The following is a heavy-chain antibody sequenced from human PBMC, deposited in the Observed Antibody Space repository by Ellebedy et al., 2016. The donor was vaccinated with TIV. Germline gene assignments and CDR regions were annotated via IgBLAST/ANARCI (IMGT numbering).Heavy chain of an antibody. CDR3: ARTDPWQPIDD. CDR1: GGSVSSTRYY. D-gene: IGHD2-21*02. Sequence: MPSETLSLTCSVSGGSVSSTRYYWAWIRQPPGKGLEYIGSVYYSGSPYYSPSFKSRVTLSADTSKNPFSLNLRTATAADTAVYYCARTDPWQPIDDWGQGILVSVSS. J-gene: IGHJ4*02. CDR2: VYYSGSP. V-gene: IGHV4-39*01.